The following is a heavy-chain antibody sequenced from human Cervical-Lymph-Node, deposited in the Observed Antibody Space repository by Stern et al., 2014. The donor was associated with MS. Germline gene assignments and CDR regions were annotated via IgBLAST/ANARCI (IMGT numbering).Heavy chain of an antibody. D-gene: IGHD2-2*01. CDR3: ASYCSSSPCYPLGVSHYHYAMDV. V-gene: IGHV1-69*14. CDR2: IIPIFNVA. J-gene: IGHJ6*02. Sequence: QDQLVQSGGEVKKPGSSVKVSCKASGGTFSSFAFSWVRQAPGQGLEWVGGIIPIFNVANYAPKFQGRVTITADKFTSTAYMELTSLRSEDTAVYYCASYCSSSPCYPLGVSHYHYAMDVWGQGTTVTVSS. CDR1: GGTFSSFA.